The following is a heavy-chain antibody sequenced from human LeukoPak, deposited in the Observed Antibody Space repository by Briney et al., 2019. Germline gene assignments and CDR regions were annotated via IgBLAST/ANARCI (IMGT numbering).Heavy chain of an antibody. Sequence: GGSLRLSCAASGFTFSSYSMNWVRQAPGKGLEWVSSISSSSNYIYYADSVKGRFTISRDNAKNSLYLQMNSLRAEDTAVYYCACNRWLQSPFDYWGQGTLVTVSS. CDR1: GFTFSSYS. J-gene: IGHJ4*02. D-gene: IGHD5-24*01. CDR2: ISSSSNYI. V-gene: IGHV3-21*01. CDR3: ACNRWLQSPFDY.